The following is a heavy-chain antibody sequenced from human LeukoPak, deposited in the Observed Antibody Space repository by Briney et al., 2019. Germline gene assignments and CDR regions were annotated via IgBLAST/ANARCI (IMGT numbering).Heavy chain of an antibody. Sequence: ASVKVSCKASGYTFTSYGISWVRQAPGQGLEWMGWISAYNGNTNYAQKLQGRVTMTTDTSTSTAYMELSSLRSEDTAVYYCVKSYDGMDVWGQGTTVTVSS. CDR2: ISAYNGNT. D-gene: IGHD5-18*01. J-gene: IGHJ6*02. CDR3: VKSYDGMDV. V-gene: IGHV1-18*01. CDR1: GYTFTSYG.